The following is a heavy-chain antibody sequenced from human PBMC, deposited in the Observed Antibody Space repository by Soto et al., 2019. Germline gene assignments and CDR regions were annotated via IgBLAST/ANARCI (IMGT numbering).Heavy chain of an antibody. CDR1: GGSISSGGYS. D-gene: IGHD6-6*01. J-gene: IGHJ4*02. V-gene: IGHV4-30-2*01. CDR2: IYHSGST. Sequence: SETLSLTCAVSGGSISSGGYSWSWIRQPPGKGLEWIGYIYHSGSTYYNPSLKSRVTISVDRSKNQFSLKLSSLTAAETAVYYCARGVRSSSDFDYWGQGTLVTVSS. CDR3: ARGVRSSSDFDY.